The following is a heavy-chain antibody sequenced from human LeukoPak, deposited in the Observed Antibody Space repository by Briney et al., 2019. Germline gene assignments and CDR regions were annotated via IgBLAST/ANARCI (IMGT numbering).Heavy chain of an antibody. CDR1: GFTFTSCG. D-gene: IGHD6-13*01. Sequence: GTSLRPSCAASGFTFTSCGMHWVRQAPGKGLEWVALIWYDGSNKYYADSVRGRFTISRDNSKNTLYLQMNSLRAEDTAVYYCAKDRTAAVFQHWGQGTLVTVSS. V-gene: IGHV3-33*06. CDR2: IWYDGSNK. J-gene: IGHJ1*01. CDR3: AKDRTAAVFQH.